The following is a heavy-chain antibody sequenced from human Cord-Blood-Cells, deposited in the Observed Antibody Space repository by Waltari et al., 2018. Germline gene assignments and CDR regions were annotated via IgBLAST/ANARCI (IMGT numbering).Heavy chain of an antibody. Sequence: QVQLVESGGGVVQPGRSLRPSCAASGFTFSSYAMHWVRQAPGKGLEWVAVISYDGSNKYYADSVKGRFTISRDNSKNTLYLQMNSLRAEDTAVYYCARGSGSYYNFDYWGQGTLVTVSS. V-gene: IGHV3-30*04. J-gene: IGHJ4*02. CDR1: GFTFSSYA. D-gene: IGHD3-10*01. CDR2: ISYDGSNK. CDR3: ARGSGSYYNFDY.